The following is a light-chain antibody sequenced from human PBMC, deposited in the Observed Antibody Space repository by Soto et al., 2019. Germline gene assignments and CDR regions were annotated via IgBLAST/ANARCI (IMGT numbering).Light chain of an antibody. Sequence: IQMTLNRSTECAVVEESISRTWPSRQTISSWLAWDQQKPGKAPRLLIYEASRLESGVPSRISCSGSGTEYTLTISRLQPDDSATYYSKQYTNHPWTFGQGTQVDIK. V-gene: IGKV1-5*03. CDR2: EAS. J-gene: IGKJ1*01. CDR3: KQYTNHPWT. CDR1: QTISSW.